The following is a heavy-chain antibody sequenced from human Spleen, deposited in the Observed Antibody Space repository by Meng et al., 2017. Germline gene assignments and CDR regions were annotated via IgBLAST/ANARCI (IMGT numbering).Heavy chain of an antibody. J-gene: IGHJ4*02. D-gene: IGHD1-26*01. V-gene: IGHV4-39*07. CDR2: IYYSGST. Sequence: GSLRLSCTVSGGSISSIAYYWGWIRQSPGKGLEWIGSIYYSGSTYYNPSLKSRVTISLDTSKNQFSLKLSSVTAADTAVYYCARSGWGASRDYFDSWCQGTLVTVSS. CDR1: GGSISSIAYY. CDR3: ARSGWGASRDYFDS.